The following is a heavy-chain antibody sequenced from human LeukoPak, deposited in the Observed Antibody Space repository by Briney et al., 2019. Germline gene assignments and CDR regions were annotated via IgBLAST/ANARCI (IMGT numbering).Heavy chain of an antibody. V-gene: IGHV3-21*01. CDR1: GFTFSSYS. CDR3: ARGGRFYAHDAFDI. D-gene: IGHD2/OR15-2a*01. CDR2: ISSSSSYI. Sequence: PGGSLRLSCAASGFTFSSYSMNWVRQAPGKGLEWVSSISSSSSYIYYADSVKGRFTISRDNAKNSLYLQMNSLRAEDTAVYYCARGGRFYAHDAFDIWGQGTMVTVSS. J-gene: IGHJ3*02.